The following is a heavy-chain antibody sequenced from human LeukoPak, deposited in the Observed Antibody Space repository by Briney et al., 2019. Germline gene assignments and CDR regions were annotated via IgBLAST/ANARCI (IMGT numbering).Heavy chain of an antibody. CDR2: IKQDGSEK. V-gene: IGHV3-7*01. Sequence: ETLSLTCAVYGGSFSGYYWSWVRQAPGKGLEWVANIKQDGSEKYYVDSVKGRFTISRDNAKNSLYLQMNSLRAEDTAVYYCARDLGQILWFGELSGIGAFDIWGQGTMVTVSS. CDR1: GGSFSGYY. J-gene: IGHJ3*02. D-gene: IGHD3-10*01. CDR3: ARDLGQILWFGELSGIGAFDI.